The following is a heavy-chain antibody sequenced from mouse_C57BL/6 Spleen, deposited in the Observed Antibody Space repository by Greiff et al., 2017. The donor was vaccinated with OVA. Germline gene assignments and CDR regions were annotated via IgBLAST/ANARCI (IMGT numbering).Heavy chain of an antibody. D-gene: IGHD1-1*01. CDR2: IDPANGNT. CDR3: ARPPLYYGSSYDWYFDV. CDR1: GFNIKNTY. J-gene: IGHJ1*03. V-gene: IGHV14-3*01. Sequence: DVQLQESVAELVRPGASVKLSCTASGFNIKNTYMHWVKQRPEQGLEWIGRIDPANGNTKYAPKFQGKATITADTSSNTAYLQLSSLTSEDTAIYYCARPPLYYGSSYDWYFDVWGTGTTVTVSS.